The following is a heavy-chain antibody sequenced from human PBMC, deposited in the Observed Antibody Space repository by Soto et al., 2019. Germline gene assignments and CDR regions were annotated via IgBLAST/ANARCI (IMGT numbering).Heavy chain of an antibody. CDR1: VFTFSDYY. D-gene: IGHD1-1*01. CDR2: SSNSGTFS. J-gene: IGHJ4*02. Sequence: GSLRLSCEGSVFTFSDYYISWIRQAPGKGLEWISYSSNSGTFSRYADSVKGRFSISRDNTKNLLYLQMNSLRAEDTAVYYCARSGDNYNRLDYWGQGTPVTVSS. V-gene: IGHV3-11*06. CDR3: ARSGDNYNRLDY.